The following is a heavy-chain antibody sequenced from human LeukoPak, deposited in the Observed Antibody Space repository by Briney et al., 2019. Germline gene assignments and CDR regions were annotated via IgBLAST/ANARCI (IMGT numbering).Heavy chain of an antibody. CDR2: INPNSGGT. CDR1: GYTFTGYY. CDR3: ARGRVHYYYMDD. V-gene: IGHV1-2*02. Sequence: ASVKVSCKASGYTFTGYYMHWVRQAPGQGLECMGWINPNSGGTNYAQKFQGRVTMTRDTSISTAYMELSRLRSDDTAVYYCARGRVHYYYMDDWGKGTTVTVSS. J-gene: IGHJ6*03.